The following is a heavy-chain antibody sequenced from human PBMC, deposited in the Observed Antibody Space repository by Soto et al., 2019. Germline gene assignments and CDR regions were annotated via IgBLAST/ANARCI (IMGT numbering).Heavy chain of an antibody. CDR3: AREASSGWSGEDDAVDI. CDR1: GFPVNPNY. V-gene: IGHV3-53*01. J-gene: IGHJ3*02. CDR2: IYIGGIT. D-gene: IGHD6-19*01. Sequence: GGSLRISCSPSGFPVNPNYMSWVREAPGKGLDWVSVIYIGGITYYADSVKGRFTLSRDNSKNTLYLQMNSLRAECTAVYYFAREASSGWSGEDDAVDILGEVTNVALSS.